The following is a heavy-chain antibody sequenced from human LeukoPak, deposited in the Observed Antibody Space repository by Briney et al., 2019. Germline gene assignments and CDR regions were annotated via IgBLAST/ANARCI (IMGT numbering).Heavy chain of an antibody. CDR2: IYYSGST. CDR1: GGSISSSSYY. CDR3: GSYYGVAFDY. J-gene: IGHJ4*02. V-gene: IGHV4-39*01. Sequence: PSETLSLTCTVSGGSISSSSYYWGWIRQPPGKGLEWIGSIYYSGSTYYNPSLKSRVTISVDTSKNQFSLKLSSVTAADTAVYYCGSYYGVAFDYWAREPWSPSPQ. D-gene: IGHD3-10*01.